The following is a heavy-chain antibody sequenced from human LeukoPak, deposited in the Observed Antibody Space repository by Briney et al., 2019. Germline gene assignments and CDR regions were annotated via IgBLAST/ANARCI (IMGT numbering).Heavy chain of an antibody. CDR2: IKRKSDGGTS. CDR3: STLTSRGLSDS. J-gene: IGHJ4*02. V-gene: IGHV3-15*01. Sequence: GGSLRLSCAASGFTFSNVYMSWVRQAPGKGLEWVGRIKRKSDGGTSDYAAPVKGRFTISRDDSKNMLYLQMNSLKSEDTAVYYCSTLTSRGLSDSWGQGTLVTVSS. CDR1: GFTFSNVY. D-gene: IGHD1-20*01.